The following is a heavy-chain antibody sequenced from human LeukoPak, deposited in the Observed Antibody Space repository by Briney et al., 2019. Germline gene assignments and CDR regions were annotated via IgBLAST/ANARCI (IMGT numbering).Heavy chain of an antibody. Sequence: SGTLSLTRTVAARSISSYYSSSIRQPPGKGLEWIGYIYYSGNTNYNPSLKSRVTISVDTSKNQFSQKLSSVTAADTAVYLCARVDSPYAFYIWGQGTLVTVSS. CDR2: IYYSGNT. J-gene: IGHJ3*02. CDR3: ARVDSPYAFYI. CDR1: ARSISSYY. D-gene: IGHD3-22*01. V-gene: IGHV4-59*12.